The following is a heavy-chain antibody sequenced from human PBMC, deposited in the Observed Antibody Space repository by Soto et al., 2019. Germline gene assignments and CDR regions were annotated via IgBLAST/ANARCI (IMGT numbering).Heavy chain of an antibody. CDR2: IWYDGSNK. J-gene: IGHJ5*02. CDR1: GFTFSSYG. Sequence: QVQLVESGGGVVQPGRSLRLSCAASGFTFSSYGMHWVRQAPGKGLEWVAVIWYDGSNKYYADSVKGRFTISRDNSKNTLYLQMNSLRAEDTAVYYCARDIAAANTPWFDPWGQGTLVTVSS. D-gene: IGHD6-13*01. CDR3: ARDIAAANTPWFDP. V-gene: IGHV3-33*01.